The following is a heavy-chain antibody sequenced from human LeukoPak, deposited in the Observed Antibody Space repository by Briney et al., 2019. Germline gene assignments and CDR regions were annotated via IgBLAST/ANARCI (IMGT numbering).Heavy chain of an antibody. D-gene: IGHD2-15*01. CDR3: AKAPLGSCSRVRCYHLDS. V-gene: IGHV3-23*01. CDR2: ITNNARDT. Sequence: GGSLRLSCAASGFTFSNYAMNWVRQAPGKGLEWVSSITNNARDTYFADSVKGRFTVSRDNSGNKLYLQMNSLRSDDTAIYYCAKAPLGSCSRVRCYHLDSWGQGTLVTVSS. CDR1: GFTFSNYA. J-gene: IGHJ4*02.